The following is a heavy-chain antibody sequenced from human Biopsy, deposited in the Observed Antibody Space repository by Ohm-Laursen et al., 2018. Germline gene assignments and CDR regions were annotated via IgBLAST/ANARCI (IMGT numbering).Heavy chain of an antibody. D-gene: IGHD3-3*01. CDR2: IYYTGST. Sequence: SDTLSLTCAVSRDSISNYYWTWIRQSPGKGLEWIGYIYYTGSTNYNPSLKSRVTISVDTSKRQFYLELSSVTAADTAIYYCARVRGGFLEWFDYWGQGTLITVSS. V-gene: IGHV4-59*07. J-gene: IGHJ5*01. CDR3: ARVRGGFLEWFDY. CDR1: RDSISNYY.